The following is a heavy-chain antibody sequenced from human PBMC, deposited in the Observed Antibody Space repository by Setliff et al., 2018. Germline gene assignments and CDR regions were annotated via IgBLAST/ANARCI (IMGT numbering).Heavy chain of an antibody. CDR3: GTNYDSMHYIDF. CDR1: GFTVNTNY. Sequence: PGGSLRLSCAASGFTVNTNYMTWVRQAPGKGLEWVSITYRDGSTYYAESVKGRFTLSRDSTKNTLSLQMNSLRVEDTAFYYCGTNYDSMHYIDFWGQGTLVTVSS. CDR2: TYRDGST. V-gene: IGHV3-66*01. D-gene: IGHD3-22*01. J-gene: IGHJ4*02.